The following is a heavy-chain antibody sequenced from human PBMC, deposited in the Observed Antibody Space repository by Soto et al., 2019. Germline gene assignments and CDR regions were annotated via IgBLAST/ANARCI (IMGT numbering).Heavy chain of an antibody. D-gene: IGHD3-10*01. CDR1: GDSVSSNNAA. CDR3: ARENTMIRGVINPLDY. CDR2: TFYRSGWTF. Sequence: QVQLQQSGPGLVKPSQTLSVTCGISGDSVSSNNAAWNWIRQSPSRGLEWLGRTFYRSGWTFDYAVSVKSRLTINTDTSKNQFSLQMKSVTADDTAVYYCARENTMIRGVINPLDYWGQGTLVTVSS. J-gene: IGHJ4*02. V-gene: IGHV6-1*01.